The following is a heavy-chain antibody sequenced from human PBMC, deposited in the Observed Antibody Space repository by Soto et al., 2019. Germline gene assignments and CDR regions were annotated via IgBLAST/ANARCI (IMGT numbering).Heavy chain of an antibody. CDR2: IYYSGGT. Sequence: SETLSLTCTVSGGSISSYYWSWIRQPPGKELEWIGYIYYSGGTNYNPSLKSRVTISADTSKNQFSLNLSSVTAADTAVYYCARDKITGLFDYWGQRTPVTVSS. D-gene: IGHD2-8*02. J-gene: IGHJ4*02. CDR1: GGSISSYY. V-gene: IGHV4-59*12. CDR3: ARDKITGLFDY.